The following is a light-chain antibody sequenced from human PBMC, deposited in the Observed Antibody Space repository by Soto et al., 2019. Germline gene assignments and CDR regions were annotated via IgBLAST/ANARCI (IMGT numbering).Light chain of an antibody. V-gene: IGKV3-15*01. CDR3: QQCNDWPRT. CDR1: QSVGSS. CDR2: GAS. J-gene: IGKJ2*01. Sequence: IVMTQSPATLSVSPGERATLSCRASQSVGSSLAWYQQKPGRAPRLLIYGASSRATGVPARFSGSGSGTDFTLTISGLQSEDFAAYYCQQCNDWPRTFGQGTKLEI.